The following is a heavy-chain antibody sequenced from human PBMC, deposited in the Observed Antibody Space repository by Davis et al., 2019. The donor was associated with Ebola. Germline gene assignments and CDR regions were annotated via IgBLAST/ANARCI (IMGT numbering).Heavy chain of an antibody. Sequence: PGGSLRLSCAASGFTFSTYSMNWVRRAPGEGLEWVSYISGSSSTIYYADSVKGRFTISRDNSKNTLYLQMNSLRAEDTAVYYCAKAYSGYEGYYYGMDVWGKGTTVTVSS. V-gene: IGHV3-48*01. D-gene: IGHD5-12*01. J-gene: IGHJ6*04. CDR3: AKAYSGYEGYYYGMDV. CDR1: GFTFSTYS. CDR2: ISGSSSTI.